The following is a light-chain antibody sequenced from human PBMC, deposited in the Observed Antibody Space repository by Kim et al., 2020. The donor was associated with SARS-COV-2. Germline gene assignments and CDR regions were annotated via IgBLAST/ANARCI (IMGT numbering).Light chain of an antibody. Sequence: SYELTQPPSVSVPPGQTARITCSGDALPKKYAYWYQQKSGQAPVLVIYEDTKRHSGIPERFSGSSSGTMATLTISGAQVEDEADYYCYSTDSSGNHRVFGGGTKVTVL. CDR2: EDT. V-gene: IGLV3-10*01. CDR3: YSTDSSGNHRV. J-gene: IGLJ3*02. CDR1: ALPKKY.